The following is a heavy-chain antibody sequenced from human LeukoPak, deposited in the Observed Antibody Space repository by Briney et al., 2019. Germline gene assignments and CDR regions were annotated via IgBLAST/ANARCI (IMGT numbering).Heavy chain of an antibody. CDR3: ARDTGYSSSWYHRFDP. Sequence: GASVKVSCKASGYTFTSYYMHWVRQAPGQGLEWMGWISAYNGNTNYAQKLQGRVTMTTDTSTSTAYMELRSLRSDDTAVYYCARDTGYSSSWYHRFDPWGQGTLVTVSS. CDR2: ISAYNGNT. J-gene: IGHJ5*02. CDR1: GYTFTSYY. D-gene: IGHD6-13*01. V-gene: IGHV1-18*04.